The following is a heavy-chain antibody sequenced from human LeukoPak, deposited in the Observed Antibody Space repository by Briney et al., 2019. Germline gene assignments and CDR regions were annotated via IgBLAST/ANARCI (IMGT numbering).Heavy chain of an antibody. CDR2: IYYSGST. CDR1: GVSISSYH. V-gene: IGHV4-59*01. D-gene: IGHD1-26*01. Sequence: SETLSLTCTVSGVSISSYHWSWIRQPPGKGLEWIGYIYYSGSTNYNPSLKSRVTISVDTSKNQFSLKLSSVTAADTAVYYCAKNTWELLQWGQGTLATVSS. CDR3: AKNTWELLQ. J-gene: IGHJ4*02.